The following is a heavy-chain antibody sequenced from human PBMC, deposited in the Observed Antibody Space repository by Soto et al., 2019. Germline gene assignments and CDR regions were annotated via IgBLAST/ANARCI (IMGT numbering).Heavy chain of an antibody. D-gene: IGHD6-19*01. CDR2: IYYSGST. CDR3: ARELDSSGWYDY. J-gene: IGHJ4*02. CDR1: GGSVSSGSYY. V-gene: IGHV4-61*01. Sequence: SETLSLTCTVSGGSVSSGSYYWSWIRQPPGKGLEWIGYIYYSGSTNYNPSLKSRVTISVDTSKNQFSLKLSSVTAADTAVYYCARELDSSGWYDYWGQGTLVTVSS.